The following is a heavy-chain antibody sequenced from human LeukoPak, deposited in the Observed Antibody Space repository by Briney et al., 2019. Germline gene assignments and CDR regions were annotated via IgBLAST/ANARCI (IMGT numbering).Heavy chain of an antibody. CDR3: ARPYCSSTSCYGWFDP. V-gene: IGHV1-2*02. Sequence: GASVKVSCKASGYTLTGYYMHWVRQAPGQGLEWMGWINPNSGGTNYAQKFQGRVTMTRDTSISTAYMELSRLRSDDTAVYYCARPYCSSTSCYGWFDPWGQGTLVTVSS. CDR1: GYTLTGYY. CDR2: INPNSGGT. J-gene: IGHJ5*02. D-gene: IGHD2-2*01.